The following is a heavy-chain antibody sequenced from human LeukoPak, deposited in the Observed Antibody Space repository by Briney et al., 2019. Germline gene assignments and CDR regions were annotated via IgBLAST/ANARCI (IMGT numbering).Heavy chain of an antibody. CDR3: ARDPEGFDY. CDR2: ISYDGSNK. J-gene: IGHJ4*02. V-gene: IGHV3-30-3*01. D-gene: IGHD1-14*01. Sequence: GGSLRLSCAASGFTFSSYAMRWVRQAPGKGLEWVAVISYDGSNKYYADSVKGRFTISRDNSKNTLYPQMNSLRAEDTAVYYCARDPEGFDYWGQGTLVTVSS. CDR1: GFTFSSYA.